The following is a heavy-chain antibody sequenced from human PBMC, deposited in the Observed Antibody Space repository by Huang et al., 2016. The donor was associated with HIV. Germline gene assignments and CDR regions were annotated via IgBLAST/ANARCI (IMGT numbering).Heavy chain of an antibody. CDR1: GGSISSSDYH. Sequence: QLLLQESGPGLVKPSEALALTCAVSGGSISSSDYHWGWIRQPPGKGLEWIGSIYYKGSPHHSPSLKSRVTRAVDTSKNRFFLNLTAMTAADTAVYYCARHREGPVAYYSGWGSHLNYMDVWGRGRTVVVSS. CDR3: ARHREGPVAYYSGWGSHLNYMDV. CDR2: IYYKGSP. D-gene: IGHD3-10*01. J-gene: IGHJ6*03. V-gene: IGHV4-39*01.